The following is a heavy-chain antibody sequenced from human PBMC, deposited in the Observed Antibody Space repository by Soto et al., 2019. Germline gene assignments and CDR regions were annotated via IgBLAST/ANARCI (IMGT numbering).Heavy chain of an antibody. D-gene: IGHD5-18*01. J-gene: IGHJ6*02. Sequence: QVQLVQSGAEVKKPGASVKVSCKASGYTFTSYYMHWVRQAPGQGLEWMGIINPSGGSTSYAQKFQGRVTMTRDTSTSTVYIELSSLRSEDTAVYYCASGVDTAMADYYYYGMDVWGQGTTVTVSS. CDR3: ASGVDTAMADYYYYGMDV. CDR2: INPSGGST. CDR1: GYTFTSYY. V-gene: IGHV1-46*01.